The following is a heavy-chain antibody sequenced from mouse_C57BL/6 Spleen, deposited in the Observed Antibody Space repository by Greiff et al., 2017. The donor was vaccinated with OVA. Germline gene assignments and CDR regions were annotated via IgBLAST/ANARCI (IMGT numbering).Heavy chain of an antibody. J-gene: IGHJ3*01. CDR3: ARQNWDGGFAY. Sequence: EVKLMESGGGLVQPGESLKLSCESNEYEFPSHDMSWVRKTPEKRLELVAAINSDGGSTYYPATMERRFIISRDNTKKSLYLQRSSLRAEDTALYYCARQNWDGGFAYWGQGTLVTVSA. V-gene: IGHV5-2*01. CDR1: EYEFPSHD. CDR2: INSDGGST. D-gene: IGHD4-1*01.